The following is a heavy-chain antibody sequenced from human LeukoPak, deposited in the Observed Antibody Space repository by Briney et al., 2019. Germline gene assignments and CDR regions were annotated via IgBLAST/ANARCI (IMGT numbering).Heavy chain of an antibody. CDR2: ISYDGSNK. CDR3: ARVQGRYSYGSGFDS. Sequence: GGSLILSCAASGFTFSSYAMHWVRQAPGKGLEWVAVISYDGSNKYYADSVKGRFTISRDNSKNTLYLQMNSLRAEDTAVYYCARVQGRYSYGSGFDSWGQGTLVTVSS. D-gene: IGHD5-18*01. CDR1: GFTFSSYA. J-gene: IGHJ4*02. V-gene: IGHV3-30*04.